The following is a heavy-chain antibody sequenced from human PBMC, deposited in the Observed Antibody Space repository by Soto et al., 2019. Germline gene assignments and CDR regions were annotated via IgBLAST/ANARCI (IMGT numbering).Heavy chain of an antibody. CDR2: ISAYNGNT. CDR3: AREAEGPSLYSSGWYPDY. D-gene: IGHD6-13*01. J-gene: IGHJ4*02. CDR1: GYTFTSYG. V-gene: IGHV1-18*01. Sequence: ASVKVSCKASGYTFTSYGISWVRQAPGQGLEWMGWISAYNGNTNYAQKLQGRVTMTTDTSTSTAYMELRSLRSDDTAVYYCAREAEGPSLYSSGWYPDYWGQGTLVTVSS.